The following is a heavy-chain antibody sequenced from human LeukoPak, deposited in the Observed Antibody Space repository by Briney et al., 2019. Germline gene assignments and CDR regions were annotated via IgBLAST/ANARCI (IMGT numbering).Heavy chain of an antibody. Sequence: SGTLSLTCAVSGGSISSSNWWSWVRQPPGKGLEWIGEIYHSGSTNYNPSLKSRVTISVDKSKNQFSLKLSSVTAADTAVYYCARDGSGSGSSDAFDIWGQGTMVTVSS. CDR1: GGSISSSNW. V-gene: IGHV4-4*02. CDR3: ARDGSGSGSSDAFDI. J-gene: IGHJ3*02. CDR2: IYHSGST. D-gene: IGHD3-10*01.